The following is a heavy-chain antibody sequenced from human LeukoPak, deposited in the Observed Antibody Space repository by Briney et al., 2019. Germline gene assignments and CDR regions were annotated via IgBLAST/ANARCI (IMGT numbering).Heavy chain of an antibody. CDR2: IYYSGNT. CDR1: GGSINSHY. Sequence: SETLSLTCTVSGGSINSHYWSWVRQPPGKGLEWIVYIYYSGNTHYNPSLESRVTISVDTSKNQFSLRLNSVTAADTAVYYCARGGASSLPFHYWGQGTLVTVSS. D-gene: IGHD6-13*01. CDR3: ARGGASSLPFHY. J-gene: IGHJ4*02. V-gene: IGHV4-59*11.